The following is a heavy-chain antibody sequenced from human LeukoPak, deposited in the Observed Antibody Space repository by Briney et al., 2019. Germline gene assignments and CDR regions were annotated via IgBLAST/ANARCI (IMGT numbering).Heavy chain of an antibody. CDR2: ISSGSSTI. CDR3: ARDRVYFDY. Sequence: GGSLRLSCAASGFAFGTYSMNWVRQAPGKGLEWVSYISSGSSTIYYADSVKGRFTISRDNARDSLYLQMNSLRDEDTAVYYCARDRVYFDYWGQGTLVTVSS. J-gene: IGHJ4*02. V-gene: IGHV3-48*02. CDR1: GFAFGTYS. D-gene: IGHD6-6*01.